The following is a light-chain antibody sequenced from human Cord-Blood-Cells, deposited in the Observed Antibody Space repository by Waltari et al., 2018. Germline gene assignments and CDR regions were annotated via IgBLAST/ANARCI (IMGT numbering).Light chain of an antibody. J-gene: IGLJ1*01. CDR3: SSYTSSSTYV. Sequence: QSALTQPASVSGSPGQSITISCTGTSSDVGGYKYVSWYQQHPGKATKLMIYDVSNRPSGVSNRFSVSKSGNTASLTISGLQAEDEADYYCSSYTSSSTYVFGTGTKVTVL. CDR1: SSDVGGYKY. CDR2: DVS. V-gene: IGLV2-14*01.